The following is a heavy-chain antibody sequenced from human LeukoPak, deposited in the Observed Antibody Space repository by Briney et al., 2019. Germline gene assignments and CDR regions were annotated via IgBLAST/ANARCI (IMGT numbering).Heavy chain of an antibody. CDR1: GYTFTGYY. V-gene: IGHV1-2*02. CDR3: AREMVRGVIRTFDY. D-gene: IGHD3-10*01. J-gene: IGHJ4*02. Sequence: ASVKVSCQSSGYTFTGYYMHWVRQAPGQGLEWMGWINPNSGCTNYEQKFQGRVSMTRDTYISTAYMELSRMRSDATAVYYCAREMVRGVIRTFDYWGQGTLVTVSS. CDR2: INPNSGCT.